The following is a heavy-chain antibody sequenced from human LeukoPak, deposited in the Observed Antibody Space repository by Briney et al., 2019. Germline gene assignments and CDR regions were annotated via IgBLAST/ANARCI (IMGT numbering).Heavy chain of an antibody. CDR1: GYSFTSYW. D-gene: IGHD1-26*01. CDR3: ARQGAPNAFDI. CDR2: IYPGDSDT. Sequence: GESLKISCKDSGYSFTSYWIGWVRQMPGKGPEWMGIIYPGDSDTRYSPSFQGQVTISADKSTSTAYLQWRSLKASDTAMYYCARQGAPNAFDIWGQGTMVTVSS. V-gene: IGHV5-51*01. J-gene: IGHJ3*02.